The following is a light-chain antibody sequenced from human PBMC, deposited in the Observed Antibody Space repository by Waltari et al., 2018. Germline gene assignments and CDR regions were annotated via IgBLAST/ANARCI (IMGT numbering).Light chain of an antibody. CDR3: QQRSNWPYT. V-gene: IGKV3-11*01. Sequence: EIVLTQSPATLSLSPGERATLSCRASQTVRSYLAWYQQKPGQAPRLLIFDASSRATGIPAKFSCSVSGTDFTLTVSNLEPEDFAVYYCQQRSNWPYTFGQGTRVEIK. CDR1: QTVRSY. CDR2: DAS. J-gene: IGKJ2*01.